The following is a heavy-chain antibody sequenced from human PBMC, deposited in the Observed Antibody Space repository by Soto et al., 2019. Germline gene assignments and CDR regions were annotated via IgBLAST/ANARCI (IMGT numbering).Heavy chain of an antibody. CDR3: AMLPEILYDCSGFPSTFCYFYGMDV. Sequence: SQTLSLTCAISGDSVSSNSAAWNWIRQSQSRGLEWLGRTYYRSKWDNDYAVSVKSRITINPDTSKNQFSLQLNSVTPEDTAVNYCAMLPEILYDCSGFPSTFCYFYGMDVWGQGTTVTVSS. V-gene: IGHV6-1*01. CDR2: TYYRSKWDN. J-gene: IGHJ6*02. D-gene: IGHD3-22*01. CDR1: GDSVSSNSAA.